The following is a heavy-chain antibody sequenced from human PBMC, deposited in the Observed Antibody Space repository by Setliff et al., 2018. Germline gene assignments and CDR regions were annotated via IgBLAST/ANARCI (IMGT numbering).Heavy chain of an antibody. CDR1: GFTFSDYY. D-gene: IGHD2-21*02. CDR3: AKSGGDHCCPLYHHYYMDV. Sequence: GGSLRLSCAASGFTFSDYYMSWIRQAPGKGLEWVAYISSSGSSIFYADSVKGRFTISKDSAKNSLYLQMNSLRAEDTAVYYCAKSGGDHCCPLYHHYYMDVWGTGTTVTVSS. V-gene: IGHV3-11*01. J-gene: IGHJ6*03. CDR2: ISSSGSSI.